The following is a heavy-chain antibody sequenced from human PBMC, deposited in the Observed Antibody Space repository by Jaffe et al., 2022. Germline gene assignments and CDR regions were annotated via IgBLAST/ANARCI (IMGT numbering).Heavy chain of an antibody. J-gene: IGHJ4*02. CDR2: IKQDGSEK. V-gene: IGHV3-7*05. D-gene: IGHD6-25*01. CDR1: GFTFSSIS. CDR3: GRGGRLPGY. Sequence: EVQLVESGGGLVQPGGSLRLSCAASGFTFSSISMSWVRQAPGKGLEWVANIKQDGSEKYYVDSVKGRFTISRDNAKNSLYLQMNSLRAEDTAVYYCGRGGRLPGYWGQGTLVTVSS.